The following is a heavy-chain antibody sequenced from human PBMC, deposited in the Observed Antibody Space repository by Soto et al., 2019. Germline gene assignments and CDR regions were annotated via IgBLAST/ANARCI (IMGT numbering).Heavy chain of an antibody. J-gene: IGHJ5*02. CDR3: TRCRSVLANNDCEP. Sequence: GGSLRRSCAASGFAVSSYSVHWVRQAPGEGLEWLAAMSLDGNSRYFADSVKGRFTISRDTSKNTWYLPMNSLGPEDSAVYHCTRCRSVLANNDCEPWGQGT. CDR2: MSLDGNSR. V-gene: IGHV3-30-3*01. CDR1: GFAVSSYS. D-gene: IGHD2-21*02.